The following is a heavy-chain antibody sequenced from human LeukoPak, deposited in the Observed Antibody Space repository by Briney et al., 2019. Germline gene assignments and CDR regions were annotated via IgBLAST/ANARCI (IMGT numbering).Heavy chain of an antibody. CDR3: AKSRGYYDSSGYYYFDY. CDR1: GFTFRSYS. D-gene: IGHD3-22*01. CDR2: ISGSGGST. V-gene: IGHV3-23*01. J-gene: IGHJ4*02. Sequence: GGTLRLSCAASGFTFRSYSMSWVRQAPGKGLEWVSAISGSGGSTYYADSVKGRFTISRDNSKNTLYLQMNSLRAEDTAVYYCAKSRGYYDSSGYYYFDYWGQGTLVTVSS.